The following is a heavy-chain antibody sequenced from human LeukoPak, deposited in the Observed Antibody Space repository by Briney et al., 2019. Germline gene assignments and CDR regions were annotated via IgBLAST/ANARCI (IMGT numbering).Heavy chain of an antibody. J-gene: IGHJ4*02. Sequence: GGSLRLSCAASKFTFSSYWMSWVRQASSRGWEGVTYMNQLGNEKNYLDSVKGRFTISRDNAENSLYLQVTSLRAEDTAVYYCARGTYYYEFWGQGTLVTVSS. CDR1: KFTFSSYW. V-gene: IGHV3-7*04. CDR2: MNQLGNEK. D-gene: IGHD3-16*01. CDR3: ARGTYYYEF.